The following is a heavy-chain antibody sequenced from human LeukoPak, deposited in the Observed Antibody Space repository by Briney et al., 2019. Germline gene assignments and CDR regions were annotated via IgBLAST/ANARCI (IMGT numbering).Heavy chain of an antibody. CDR1: GDSIRSGDSY. V-gene: IGHV4-39*01. J-gene: IGHJ6*02. CDR3: ARLPITKRAMVV. D-gene: IGHD3-3*01. CDR2: IYYVGSP. Sequence: SETLSLTCSVSGDSIRSGDSYWGWIRQNPWKGLEWIGSIYYVGSPHYNPSLNSRQVTMSVDTLKNQFSLKLTSVTAADTAVYYCARLPITKRAMVVWGQGTTVTVSS.